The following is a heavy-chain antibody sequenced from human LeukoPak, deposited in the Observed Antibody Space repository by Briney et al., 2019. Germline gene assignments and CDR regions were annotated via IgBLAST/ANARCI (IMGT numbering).Heavy chain of an antibody. CDR1: GYTFTTYY. Sequence: ASVKVSCKASGYTFTTYYVHWVRQAPGQGLEWMGIINPSGGSTTYAQKLQGRVTMTTDTSTSIAHMELRSLRSDDTAVYYCARITMVRGVIFDWYFDLWGRGTLVTVSS. J-gene: IGHJ2*01. CDR3: ARITMVRGVIFDWYFDL. CDR2: INPSGGST. V-gene: IGHV1-46*01. D-gene: IGHD3-10*01.